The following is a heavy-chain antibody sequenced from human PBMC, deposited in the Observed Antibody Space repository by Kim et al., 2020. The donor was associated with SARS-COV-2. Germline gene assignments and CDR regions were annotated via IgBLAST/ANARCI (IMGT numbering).Heavy chain of an antibody. CDR1: GYTFTTYG. J-gene: IGHJ1*01. CDR3: VSERGGGHFQH. D-gene: IGHD3-10*01. V-gene: IGHV1-18*01. Sequence: ASVKVSCKASGYTFTTYGLSWVRQAPGQGLEWMGWISAFNGDTVYAQKLQGRVTMTRDTSTNTVYMELRSLRSDDTAVYYCVSERGGGHFQHWGQGTLVTVSS. CDR2: ISAFNGDT.